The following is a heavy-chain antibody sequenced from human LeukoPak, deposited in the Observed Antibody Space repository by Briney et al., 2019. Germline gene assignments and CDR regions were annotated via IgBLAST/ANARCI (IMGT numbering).Heavy chain of an antibody. D-gene: IGHD5-18*01. CDR3: ARDRYSYGFALDC. CDR2: FYSGGST. Sequence: WGSLRLSCAASGFTVSNNYMTWVRQAPGKGLEWVSVFYSGGSTYYADSVKGRFTISRDSSKNTLSLQMNSLRAEDSAVYYCARDRYSYGFALDCWGQGTLVTVSS. J-gene: IGHJ4*02. CDR1: GFTVSNNY. V-gene: IGHV3-66*02.